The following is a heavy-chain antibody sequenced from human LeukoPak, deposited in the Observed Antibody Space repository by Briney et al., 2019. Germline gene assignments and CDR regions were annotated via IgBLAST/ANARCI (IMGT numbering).Heavy chain of an antibody. CDR3: ARGGFTTWFDP. D-gene: IGHD3-10*01. J-gene: IGHJ5*02. Sequence: GGPLRLSCAASGFTFNIYSMSWVRQAPGKGLEWVSTIRADGGDTYCADSVKGRFTISRDNSKNTLYLEMNNLRAEDTAVYYCARGGFTTWFDPWGQGALVTVST. CDR2: IRADGGDT. CDR1: GFTFNIYS. V-gene: IGHV3-23*01.